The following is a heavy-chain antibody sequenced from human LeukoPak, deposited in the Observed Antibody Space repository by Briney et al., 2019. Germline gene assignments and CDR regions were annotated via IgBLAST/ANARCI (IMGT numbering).Heavy chain of an antibody. J-gene: IGHJ4*02. Sequence: GSLRLSCAASGFTFSNYAMSWVRQAPGKGLEWVSAISSSGINTYYADSVEGRFTISRDNSKNTLYLQMSSLRAEDTAVYYCAKDTNWNGDFWGQGTLVTVSS. V-gene: IGHV3-23*01. D-gene: IGHD1-1*01. CDR3: AKDTNWNGDF. CDR1: GFTFSNYA. CDR2: ISSSGINT.